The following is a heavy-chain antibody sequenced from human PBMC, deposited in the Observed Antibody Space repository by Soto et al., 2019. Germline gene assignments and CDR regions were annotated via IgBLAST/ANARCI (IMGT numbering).Heavy chain of an antibody. V-gene: IGHV3-11*01. CDR3: ARFKLVAATRAYYFDY. J-gene: IGHJ4*02. CDR2: ISSSGSTI. D-gene: IGHD2-15*01. CDR1: GFTFSDYY. Sequence: GGSLRLSCAASGFTFSDYYMSWIRQAPGKGLEWVSYISSSGSTIYYADSVKGRFTISRDNAKNSLYLQMNSLRAEDTAVYYCARFKLVAATRAYYFDYWGQGTLVTVSS.